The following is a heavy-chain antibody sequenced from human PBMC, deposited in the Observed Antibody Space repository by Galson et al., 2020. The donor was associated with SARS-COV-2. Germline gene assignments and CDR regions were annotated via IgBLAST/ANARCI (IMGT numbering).Heavy chain of an antibody. V-gene: IGHV3-48*02. J-gene: IGHJ4*02. CDR2: ISSRGDSI. D-gene: IGHD2-21*01. Sequence: TGGSLRLSCAASGFSLNNYNMNWVRQAPGKGLEWVSYISSRGDSIHYADAVRGRFTISRDDAKNSLYLQMNSLRDEDTAVYFCVRIPYWGQGTLVTVSS. CDR1: GFSLNNYN. CDR3: VRIPY.